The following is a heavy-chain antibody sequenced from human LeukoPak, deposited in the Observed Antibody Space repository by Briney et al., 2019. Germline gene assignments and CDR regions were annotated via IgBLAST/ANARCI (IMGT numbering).Heavy chain of an antibody. CDR2: IYYSRST. Sequence: SETLTLTCTVSGGSISSDYWSWIRQSPGKGLEWIGYIYYSRSTNYNPSFESRVTISKDTSKNQVSLKLSSVTAADTAVYYCARPWQYYYYGMDVWGQGITVTVSS. CDR3: ARPWQYYYYGMDV. J-gene: IGHJ6*02. CDR1: GGSISSDY. D-gene: IGHD5-24*01. V-gene: IGHV4-59*08.